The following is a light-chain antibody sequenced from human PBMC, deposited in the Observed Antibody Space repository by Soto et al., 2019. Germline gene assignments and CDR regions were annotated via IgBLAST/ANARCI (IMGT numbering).Light chain of an antibody. CDR1: QGISNY. CDR3: PQYSTYPFT. V-gene: IGKV1-16*02. J-gene: IGKJ3*01. CDR2: AAS. Sequence: DIQMTQSPSSLSASVGDRVTITCRASQGISNYLAWFQQKPGKAPKSLIYAASNLQSGVPSKFSGSGSGTDFTLTISSLQSEDFATYYCPQYSTYPFTFGPGTKVDIK.